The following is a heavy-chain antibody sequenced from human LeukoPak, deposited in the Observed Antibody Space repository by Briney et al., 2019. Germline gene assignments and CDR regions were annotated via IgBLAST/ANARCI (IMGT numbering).Heavy chain of an antibody. CDR2: IHPDDSDT. Sequence: HGESLKISCKGSGYRFTSYWIGWVRQMPGKGLQWMGIIHPDDSDTRYSPSFQGQVTISADKSISTAYLQWSSLKASDTAVYYCARGEGSSLPPDYWGQGTLVTVSS. CDR3: ARGEGSSLPPDY. J-gene: IGHJ4*02. D-gene: IGHD3-10*01. CDR1: GYRFTSYW. V-gene: IGHV5-51*01.